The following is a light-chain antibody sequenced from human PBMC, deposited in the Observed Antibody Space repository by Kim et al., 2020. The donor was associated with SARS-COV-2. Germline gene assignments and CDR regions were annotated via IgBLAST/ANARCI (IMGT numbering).Light chain of an antibody. V-gene: IGKV3-20*01. CDR1: QSVSSSY. Sequence: EIVLTQSPGTLSLSPGERATLSCRASQSVSSSYLAWYQQKPDQAPRLLIYGASSRATGIPDRFSGSGSGTDFILTISRLEPEDFAVYYCQQYGSSPYTFGQGTKLEI. CDR2: GAS. J-gene: IGKJ2*01. CDR3: QQYGSSPYT.